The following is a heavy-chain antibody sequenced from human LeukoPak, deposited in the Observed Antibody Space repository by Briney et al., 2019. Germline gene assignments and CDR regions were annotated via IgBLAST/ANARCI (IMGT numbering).Heavy chain of an antibody. CDR1: GGSISSNSYY. J-gene: IGHJ3*02. CDR2: IYYSGST. V-gene: IGHV4-39*07. CDR3: VRADYNGGNPGSFDI. D-gene: IGHD2-8*01. Sequence: SETLSLTCTVSGGSISSNSYYWGWIRQPPGKGLEWIGSIYYSGSTYYNPSLKSRVTISVDTSKNQFSLTLNSVTAADTAVYYCVRADYNGGNPGSFDIWGRGTMVTVSS.